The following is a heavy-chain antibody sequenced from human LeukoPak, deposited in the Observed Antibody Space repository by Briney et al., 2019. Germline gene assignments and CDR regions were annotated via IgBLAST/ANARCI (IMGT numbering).Heavy chain of an antibody. D-gene: IGHD6-19*01. CDR2: IKEDGSEK. CDR1: GFTFSSYW. V-gene: IGHV3-7*01. J-gene: IGHJ4*02. Sequence: PGGSLRISCTASGFTFSSYWMTWVRQTPGKGLEWVANIKEDGSEKGYADSVKGRFTIFRVNAKNSLFLQMNSLRVDDTAIYYCTRNSVWYRLDYWGQGTLVTVPS. CDR3: TRNSVWYRLDY.